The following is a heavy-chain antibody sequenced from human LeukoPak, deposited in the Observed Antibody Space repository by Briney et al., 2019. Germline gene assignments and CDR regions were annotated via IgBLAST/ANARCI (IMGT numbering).Heavy chain of an antibody. D-gene: IGHD3-10*01. V-gene: IGHV3-30-3*01. Sequence: GGSLRLSCAASGFTFNSYAMHWVRQAPGKGLEGVALISYDGSNKYYADSVKGRFTISRDNSKNTLYLQMNSLRGEDTAVYYCARGIWFGEFQEKDAFDIWGQGTMLTVSS. CDR2: ISYDGSNK. J-gene: IGHJ3*02. CDR3: ARGIWFGEFQEKDAFDI. CDR1: GFTFNSYA.